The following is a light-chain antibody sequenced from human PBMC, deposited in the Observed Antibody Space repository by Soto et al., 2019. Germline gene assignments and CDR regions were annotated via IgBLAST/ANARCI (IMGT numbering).Light chain of an antibody. V-gene: IGKV4-1*01. Sequence: GARAIGSCNSSQGVLYSANNENYLAWYQQKPGHPPKLLIYWASTRESGVPDRFSGSGSRTDFTLTISSLQAEDVAVYYCQEYYSTPWAFGQGTQV. CDR3: QEYYSTPWA. J-gene: IGKJ1*01. CDR2: WAS. CDR1: QGVLYSANNENY.